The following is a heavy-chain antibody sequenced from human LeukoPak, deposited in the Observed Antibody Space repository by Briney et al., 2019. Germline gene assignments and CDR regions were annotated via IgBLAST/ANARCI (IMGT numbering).Heavy chain of an antibody. V-gene: IGHV3-23*01. CDR1: GFTFSSYG. Sequence: GGTLRLSCAASGFTFSSYGMSWVRQAPGKGLEWVSAISGSGGSTYYADSVKGRFTISRDNSKNTLYLQMNSLRAEDTAVYYCAKPRVRDYSRAGYYFDYWGQGTLVTVSS. J-gene: IGHJ4*02. CDR3: AKPRVRDYSRAGYYFDY. D-gene: IGHD6-13*01. CDR2: ISGSGGST.